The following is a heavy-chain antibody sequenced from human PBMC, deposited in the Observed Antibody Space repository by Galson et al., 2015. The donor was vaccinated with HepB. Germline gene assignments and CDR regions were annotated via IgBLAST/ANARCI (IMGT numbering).Heavy chain of an antibody. CDR2: ISSSSSYI. J-gene: IGHJ4*02. Sequence: SLRLSCAASGFTFSSYSMNWVRQAPGKGLEWVSSISSSSSYIYYADSVKGRFTISRDNAKNSLYLQMNSLRAEDTAVYYCAGGTYYYDSSGSRTRGPDYWGQGTLVTVSS. V-gene: IGHV3-21*01. CDR1: GFTFSSYS. CDR3: AGGTYYYDSSGSRTRGPDY. D-gene: IGHD3-22*01.